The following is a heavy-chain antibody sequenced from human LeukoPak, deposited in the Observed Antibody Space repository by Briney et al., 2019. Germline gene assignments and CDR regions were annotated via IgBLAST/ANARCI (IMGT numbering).Heavy chain of an antibody. Sequence: GGSLRLSCAASGFTVNNNYMTWVRQAPGKGLEWVSVLYSNSITYYADSVKGRFTISRDSSKNTLYLQMNSLRAEDTAVYYCARGITTMIVAPGYWGQGTLVTVSS. CDR1: GFTVNNNY. J-gene: IGHJ4*02. D-gene: IGHD3-22*01. CDR3: ARGITTMIVAPGY. CDR2: LYSNSIT. V-gene: IGHV3-53*01.